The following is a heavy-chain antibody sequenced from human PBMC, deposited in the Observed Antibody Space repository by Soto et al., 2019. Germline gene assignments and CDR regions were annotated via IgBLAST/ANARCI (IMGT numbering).Heavy chain of an antibody. CDR1: GYTFTSYG. J-gene: IGHJ5*02. CDR3: ARDPTHVAYSSSPPGWFDP. V-gene: IGHV1-18*04. D-gene: IGHD6-6*01. Sequence: ASVKVSCKASGYTFTSYGISWVRQAPGQGLEWMGWISAYNGNTNYAQKLQGRVTMTTDTSTSTAYMELRSLRSDDTAVYYCARDPTHVAYSSSPPGWFDPWGQGTLVTVSS. CDR2: ISAYNGNT.